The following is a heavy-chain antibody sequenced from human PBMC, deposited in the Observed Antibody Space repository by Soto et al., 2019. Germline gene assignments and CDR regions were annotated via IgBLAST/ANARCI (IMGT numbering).Heavy chain of an antibody. CDR2: IKTRDEGATT. CDR3: TTGSVEGV. D-gene: IGHD2-15*01. CDR1: GFSVSKAW. V-gene: IGHV3-15*07. Sequence: EVQLVDSGGGLVQPGGSLRLSCEASGFSVSKAWMNWVRQAPGKGLEWVGRIKTRDEGATTNYAAPVKGRFTISRDESKNTLYLQMNSLKMEDTAVYFCTTGSVEGVWGQGTTVTVSS. J-gene: IGHJ6*02.